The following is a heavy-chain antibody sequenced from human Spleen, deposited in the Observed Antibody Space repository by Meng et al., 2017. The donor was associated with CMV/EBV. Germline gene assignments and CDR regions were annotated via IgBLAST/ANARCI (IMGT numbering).Heavy chain of an antibody. CDR2: ISGSSGTI. Sequence: GGSLRLSCAASGFTFSSYWMSWVRQAPGKGLQWLSYISGSSGTIYYADSVKGRFTISRDNAKKSLYLQMNSLRAEDTAVYYCARMYDKGWFDPWGQGTTVTVSS. CDR3: ARMYDKGWFDP. V-gene: IGHV3-48*04. J-gene: IGHJ5*01. D-gene: IGHD3-22*01. CDR1: GFTFSSYW.